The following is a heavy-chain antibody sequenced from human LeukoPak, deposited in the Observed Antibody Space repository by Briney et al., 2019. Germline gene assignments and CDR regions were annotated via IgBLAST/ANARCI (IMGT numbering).Heavy chain of an antibody. Sequence: ASVNVSSKASGYMFTSYAISWVRRAPGQGLEWMGWIRAYNGNTKYAQKFQARVTMTTDTSTSTAYMELRSLRSDDTAVYYCARVAVDLDCSGDTCSSVFKSFDAWGQGTLVTVSS. CDR2: IRAYNGNT. J-gene: IGHJ5*02. CDR1: GYMFTSYA. CDR3: ARVAVDLDCSGDTCSSVFKSFDA. V-gene: IGHV1-18*01. D-gene: IGHD2-15*01.